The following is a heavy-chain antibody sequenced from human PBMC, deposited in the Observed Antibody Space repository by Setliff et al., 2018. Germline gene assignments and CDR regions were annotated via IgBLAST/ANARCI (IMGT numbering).Heavy chain of an antibody. D-gene: IGHD6-13*01. J-gene: IGHJ5*02. V-gene: IGHV1-18*01. Sequence: ASVKVSCKTSGYTFTNYGINWVRQAPGQGLEWMGWINNYSFKTNSPQKFLDRPTMTTDTSTSTAYMELSSLRSEDTAMYYCARIGPSNWGIRGYNWLDPWGQGTLVTVSS. CDR1: GYTFTNYG. CDR3: ARIGPSNWGIRGYNWLDP. CDR2: INNYSFKT.